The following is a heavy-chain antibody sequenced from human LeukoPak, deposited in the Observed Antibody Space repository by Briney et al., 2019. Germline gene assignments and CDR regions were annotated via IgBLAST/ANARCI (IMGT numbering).Heavy chain of an antibody. V-gene: IGHV1-2*02. Sequence: GASVKVSCKASGGTFSSYAISWVRQAPGQGLEWMGWINPNSGGTNYAQKFQGRVTMTRDTSISTAYMELSRLRSDDTAVYYCARQVPHYYDSSGYYTHWGQGTLVTVSS. CDR2: INPNSGGT. CDR1: GGTFSSYA. J-gene: IGHJ4*02. CDR3: ARQVPHYYDSSGYYTH. D-gene: IGHD3-22*01.